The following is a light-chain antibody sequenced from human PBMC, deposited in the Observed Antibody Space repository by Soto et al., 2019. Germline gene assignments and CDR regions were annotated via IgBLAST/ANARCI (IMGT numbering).Light chain of an antibody. CDR1: NSNIGSNY. V-gene: IGLV1-47*01. CDR2: RNN. Sequence: QPVLTQPPSASGTPGQTVTISCSGSNSNIGSNYVCWYQQLPGTAPKLLIYRNNHRPSGVPDRFSGSKSGTSASLAISGLRSEDVADYYCSTWDDSLPGIVVFGGGTKLTVL. CDR3: STWDDSLPGIVV. J-gene: IGLJ2*01.